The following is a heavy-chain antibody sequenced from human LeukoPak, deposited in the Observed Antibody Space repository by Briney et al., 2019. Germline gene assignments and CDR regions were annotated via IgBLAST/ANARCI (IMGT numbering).Heavy chain of an antibody. CDR1: GYKFTAYY. CDR3: ARVWDASGWSNLFDP. Sequence: ASVRVSCKSSGYKFTAYYIHWIRQAPRQGLEWMGWVNPDSGDTNCTQKYEGRLTLTRDTSVTTVYMELSSLTSDDTAVYYCARVWDASGWSNLFDPWGQGTLVTVSS. D-gene: IGHD6-19*01. CDR2: VNPDSGDT. J-gene: IGHJ5*02. V-gene: IGHV1-2*02.